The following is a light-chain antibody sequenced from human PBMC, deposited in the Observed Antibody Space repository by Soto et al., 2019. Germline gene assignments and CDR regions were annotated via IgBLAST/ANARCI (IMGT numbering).Light chain of an antibody. V-gene: IGKV3-20*01. CDR2: GAS. J-gene: IGKJ5*01. CDR3: QQYGSSPRIS. CDR1: QSISSNS. Sequence: EMVLTQSPGTLSLSPGERATLSCRASQSISSNSFAWYQQKPGQAPRLFIYGASSRATGIPDRFIGSGSGTHFTLTISRLEPEDFALYYCQQYGSSPRISFGQGTRLEIK.